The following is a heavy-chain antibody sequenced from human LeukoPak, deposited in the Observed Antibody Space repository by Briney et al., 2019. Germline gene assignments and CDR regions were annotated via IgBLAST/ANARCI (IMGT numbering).Heavy chain of an antibody. V-gene: IGHV3-20*04. CDR3: ARELADYGSGSRWFDP. CDR1: GFTFDDYG. Sequence: GGSLRLSCAASGFTFDDYGINWVRQAPGKGLEWVSRIHWNGGRTGYADSVKGRFTISRDNAKNSLYLQMNSLRVEDTALYYCARELADYGSGSRWFDPWGQGTLVTVSS. CDR2: IHWNGGRT. J-gene: IGHJ5*02. D-gene: IGHD3-10*01.